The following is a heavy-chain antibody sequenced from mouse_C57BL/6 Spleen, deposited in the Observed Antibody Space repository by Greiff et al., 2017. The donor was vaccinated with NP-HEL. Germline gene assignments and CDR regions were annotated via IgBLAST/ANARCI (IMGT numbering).Heavy chain of an antibody. CDR2: IDPENGDT. Sequence: EVQLQQSGAELVRPGASVKLSCTASGFNIKDDYMHWVKQRPEQGLEWIGWIDPENGDTEYASKFQGKATITADTSANTAYLQLSSLTSEDTAVYYCTTGGLAYWGQGTLVTVSA. D-gene: IGHD3-2*02. V-gene: IGHV14-4*01. CDR3: TTGGLAY. CDR1: GFNIKDDY. J-gene: IGHJ3*01.